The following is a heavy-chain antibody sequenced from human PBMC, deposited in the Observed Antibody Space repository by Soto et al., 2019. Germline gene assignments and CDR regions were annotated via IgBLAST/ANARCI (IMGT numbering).Heavy chain of an antibody. CDR2: VSSDGSEK. J-gene: IGHJ4*01. V-gene: IGHV3-33*07. Sequence: PGGSLRLSCGASGFTFSRFGMYWVRQAPGKGPEWVALVSSDGSEKYYADSAEGRFAISRDNARNAVYLQMNSLRAEDTAVYYCASVVGDYLTGYYLEYWGHGTQVTVSS. CDR1: GFTFSRFG. CDR3: ASVVGDYLTGYYLEY. D-gene: IGHD3-9*01.